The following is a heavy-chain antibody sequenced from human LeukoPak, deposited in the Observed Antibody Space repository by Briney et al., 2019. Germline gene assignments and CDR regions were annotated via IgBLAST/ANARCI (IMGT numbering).Heavy chain of an antibody. CDR1: GFTFSSYG. Sequence: GGSLRLSCAASGFTFSSYGMNWVRQAPGKGLEWVSYISTSSSTIYYADSLKGRFTISRDNAKNSLYLQMNSLRAEDTAVYYCARLYSGGLKERTPGDYYYYTTWTSGAKGPRSPSP. J-gene: IGHJ6*03. V-gene: IGHV3-48*01. CDR2: ISTSSSTI. D-gene: IGHD2-15*01. CDR3: ARLYSGGLKERTPGDYYYYTTWTS.